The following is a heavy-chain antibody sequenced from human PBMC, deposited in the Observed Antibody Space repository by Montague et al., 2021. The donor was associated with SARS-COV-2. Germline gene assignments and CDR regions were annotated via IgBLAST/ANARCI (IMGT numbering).Heavy chain of an antibody. CDR1: GFTFSNYD. CDR3: TRDYRSIVGDGLDI. D-gene: IGHD3-16*02. Sequence: SLRLSCAASGFTFSNYDMNWVRRAPGKGPEWISYISTSAYTTSYAGSVKGRFTISRDNGKNSLYLQMNSLRVEDTTAYYCTRDYRSIVGDGLDIWGQGTKVTVSS. CDR2: ISTSAYTT. J-gene: IGHJ3*02. V-gene: IGHV3-48*03.